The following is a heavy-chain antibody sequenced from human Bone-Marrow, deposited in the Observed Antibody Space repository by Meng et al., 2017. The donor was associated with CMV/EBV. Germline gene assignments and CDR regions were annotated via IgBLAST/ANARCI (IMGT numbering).Heavy chain of an antibody. CDR1: GYSFPNYW. CDR2: IYPGDSDT. Sequence: KVSCKGSGYSFPNYWIGWVRQMPGKGLEWMGIIYPGDSDTRYSPSFQGQVTISADKSISTAYLQWSSLKASDTAMYYCARLVGFPFWRGWFDPWGQGTLVTVSS. V-gene: IGHV5-51*01. J-gene: IGHJ5*02. D-gene: IGHD3-3*01. CDR3: ARLVGFPFWRGWFDP.